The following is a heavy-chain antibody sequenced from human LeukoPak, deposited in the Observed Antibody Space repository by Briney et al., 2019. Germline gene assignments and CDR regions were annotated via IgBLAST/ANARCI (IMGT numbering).Heavy chain of an antibody. V-gene: IGHV3-30*04. CDR3: ASLILTVSDNGDS. CDR2: ISHDGSNK. D-gene: IGHD3-9*01. Sequence: PGGSLRLSCAASGFTFSSYAMHWVRQAPGKGLEWVAFISHDGSNKYYADSVKGRFTISRDNSKNTLYLQMNSLRAEDTAVYYWASLILTVSDNGDSWGQGTLVTVSS. J-gene: IGHJ4*02. CDR1: GFTFSSYA.